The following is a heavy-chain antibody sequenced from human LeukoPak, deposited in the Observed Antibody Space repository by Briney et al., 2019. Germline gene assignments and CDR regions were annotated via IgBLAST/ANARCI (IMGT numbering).Heavy chain of an antibody. CDR2: INPSGGST. V-gene: IGHV1-46*01. Sequence: ASVKVSCKASGYTFTSYYTHWVRQAPGQGLEWMGIINPSGGSTSYAQKFQGRVTMTRDMSTSTVYMELSSLRSEDTAVYYCARGAGPSYCGGDCLAFDPWGQGTLVTVSS. J-gene: IGHJ5*02. D-gene: IGHD2-21*02. CDR3: ARGAGPSYCGGDCLAFDP. CDR1: GYTFTSYY.